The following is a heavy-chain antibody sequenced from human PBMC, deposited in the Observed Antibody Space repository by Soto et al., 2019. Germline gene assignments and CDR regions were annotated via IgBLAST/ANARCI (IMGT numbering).Heavy chain of an antibody. CDR1: GGSISSYY. V-gene: IGHV4-59*01. CDR2: IYYSGST. Sequence: WETLSLTCTVSGGSISSYYWSWIRQPPGKGLEWIGYIYYSGSTNYNPSLKSRVTISVDTSKNQFSLKLSSVTAADTAVYYCARARPLDYDYGSSGYYPDYFDYWGQGTLVTVSS. J-gene: IGHJ4*02. D-gene: IGHD3-22*01. CDR3: ARARPLDYDYGSSGYYPDYFDY.